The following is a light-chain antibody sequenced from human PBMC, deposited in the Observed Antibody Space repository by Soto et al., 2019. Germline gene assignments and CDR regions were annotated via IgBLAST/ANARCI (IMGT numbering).Light chain of an antibody. Sequence: QSVMTQPPSVSGAPGQRVTIACTGNNSNIGAGYDVHWYRRFPGAAPTLLLSGYYNRPSGVPDRISGSKSGTSVSLAITDLKAEDEADYYCQSYASGLIGLVFGTGTKVTV. CDR3: QSYASGLIGLV. V-gene: IGLV1-40*01. CDR2: GYY. CDR1: NSNIGAGYD. J-gene: IGLJ1*01.